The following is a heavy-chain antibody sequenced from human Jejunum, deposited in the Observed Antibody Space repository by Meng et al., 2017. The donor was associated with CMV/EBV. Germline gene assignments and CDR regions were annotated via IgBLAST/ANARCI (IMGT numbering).Heavy chain of an antibody. CDR2: IYYSGDT. CDR1: GASISSYY. Sequence: TCTVSGASISSYYWSWIRQPPGKRLEWIGYIYYSGDTNYNPSLKSRVTISVDTSKNQFSLKLSSVTAADTAVYYCARRRNPGPFDSWGQGIRVTVSS. J-gene: IGHJ4*02. V-gene: IGHV4-59*01. CDR3: ARRRNPGPFDS. D-gene: IGHD1-14*01.